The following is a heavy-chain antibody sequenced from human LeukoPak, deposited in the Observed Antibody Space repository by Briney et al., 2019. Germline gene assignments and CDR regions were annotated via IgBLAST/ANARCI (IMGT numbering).Heavy chain of an antibody. D-gene: IGHD1-26*01. CDR1: GFTFSSYW. J-gene: IGHJ6*03. CDR2: IKQDGSEK. V-gene: IGHV3-7*01. Sequence: PGGSLRLSCAASGFTFSSYWMSWVRQAPGKGLEWVANIKQDGSEKYYVDSVKGRFTVSRDNAKNSLYLQMNSLRAEDTAVYYCARAPRSSLPYYYYMDVWGKGTTVTVSS. CDR3: ARAPRSSLPYYYYMDV.